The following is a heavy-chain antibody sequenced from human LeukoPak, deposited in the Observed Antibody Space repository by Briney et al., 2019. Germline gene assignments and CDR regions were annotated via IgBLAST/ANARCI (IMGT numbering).Heavy chain of an antibody. V-gene: IGHV4-59*01. D-gene: IGHD3-16*02. CDR3: ARDRYHAFDI. J-gene: IGHJ3*02. CDR1: GGSISSYY. CDR2: IYYSGST. Sequence: SETLSLTCPVSGGSISSYYWSWIRQPPGKGLEWIGYIYYSGSTNYNPSLKSRVTISVDTSKNQFSLKLSSVTAADTAVYYCARDRYHAFDIWGQGTMVTVSS.